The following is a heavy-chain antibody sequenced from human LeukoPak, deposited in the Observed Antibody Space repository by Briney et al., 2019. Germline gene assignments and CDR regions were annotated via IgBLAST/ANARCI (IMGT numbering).Heavy chain of an antibody. CDR3: ARGGDSRWVAVSHH. Sequence: ASVNVSCKASGYTLTGYYIHWVRQAPGQGLEWMGWIKPSSGDTNYAQKYQGRVTLTRDLSRSTAYMDLSRLTSDDTAVYYCARGGDSRWVAVSHHWGQGSLVTVSS. J-gene: IGHJ5*02. CDR2: IKPSSGDT. V-gene: IGHV1-2*02. D-gene: IGHD5-12*01. CDR1: GYTLTGYY.